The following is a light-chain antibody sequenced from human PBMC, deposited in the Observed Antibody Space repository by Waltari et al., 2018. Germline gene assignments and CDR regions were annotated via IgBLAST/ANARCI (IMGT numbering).Light chain of an antibody. CDR3: SSYISSSTLEL. J-gene: IGLJ2*01. Sequence: QSALTQPASVSGSPGQSITISCTGTSSDVGGYNYVSWYQQHPGKAPKLMIYDVSNRPSGVPHRFPASKSGNTASLTISGLQAEDEADYYCSSYISSSTLELFGGGTSLTVL. V-gene: IGLV2-14*03. CDR2: DVS. CDR1: SSDVGGYNY.